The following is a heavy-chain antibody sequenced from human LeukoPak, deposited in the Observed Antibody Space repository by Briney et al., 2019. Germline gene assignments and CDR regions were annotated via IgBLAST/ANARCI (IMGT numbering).Heavy chain of an antibody. CDR2: INTNTGNP. J-gene: IGHJ3*02. D-gene: IGHD6-19*01. V-gene: IGHV7-4-1*02. CDR1: GYTFTGYY. Sequence: GASVKVSCKASGYTFTGYYMHWVRQAPGQGLEWMGWINTNTGNPTYAQGFTGRFVFSLDTSVSTAYLQISSLKAEDTAVYYCASFWLVPAFDIWGQGTMVTVSS. CDR3: ASFWLVPAFDI.